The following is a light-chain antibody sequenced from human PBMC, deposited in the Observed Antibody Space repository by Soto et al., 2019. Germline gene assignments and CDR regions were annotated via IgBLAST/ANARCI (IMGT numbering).Light chain of an antibody. J-gene: IGKJ1*01. CDR2: DAS. V-gene: IGKV3-15*01. CDR3: QYYNNCPQK. Sequence: ETMMTQSPDTLSAALGERATLSCRASQSLRSSLAWYQQKPGQAPRLLIYDASTRATGIPARFSGSGSGTDFTLSISGLQYEDFAVYYCQYYNNCPQKFGQGTKVDIK. CDR1: QSLRSS.